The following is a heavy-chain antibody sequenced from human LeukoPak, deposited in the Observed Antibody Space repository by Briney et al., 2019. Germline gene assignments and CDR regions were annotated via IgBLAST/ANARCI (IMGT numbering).Heavy chain of an antibody. CDR3: ARSRAMVRGVIGGNWFDP. Sequence: ASVKVSCKASGYTFTSYDINWVRQATGQGLEWMGWMNPNSGNTGYAQKFQGRVTMTRNTSMSTAYMELSSLRSEDTAVYYCARSRAMVRGVIGGNWFDPWGQGTLVTVSS. V-gene: IGHV1-8*01. D-gene: IGHD3-10*01. CDR2: MNPNSGNT. J-gene: IGHJ5*02. CDR1: GYTFTSYD.